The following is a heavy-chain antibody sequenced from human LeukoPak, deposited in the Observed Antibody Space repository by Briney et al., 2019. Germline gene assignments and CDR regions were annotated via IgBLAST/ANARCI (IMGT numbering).Heavy chain of an antibody. Sequence: GASVKVSCKASGGTFSSYAISWVRQAPGQGLEWMGGIIPIFGTANYAQKFQGRVTITADESTSTAYMELSSLRSEDTAVYYCAFRGGVVVPAAIGLDYWGQGTLVTVS. CDR1: GGTFSSYA. CDR3: AFRGGVVVPAAIGLDY. J-gene: IGHJ4*02. V-gene: IGHV1-69*13. CDR2: IIPIFGTA. D-gene: IGHD2-2*02.